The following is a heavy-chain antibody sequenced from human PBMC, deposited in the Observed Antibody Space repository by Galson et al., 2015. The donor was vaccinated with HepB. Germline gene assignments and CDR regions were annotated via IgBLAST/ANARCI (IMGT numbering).Heavy chain of an antibody. J-gene: IGHJ4*02. CDR2: INDGKDDT. Sequence: SVKVSCKASGYTFTNYAVHWVRQAPGQGLEWLGWINDGKDDTKYAQTFQGRVTITRDTSESTLYIDLNNLRTEDTAVYYCVRGHTPTFGGVCVVPVYFDYWGQGSLVPVSP. CDR3: VRGHTPTFGGVCVVPVYFDY. CDR1: GYTFTNYA. D-gene: IGHD3-16*01. V-gene: IGHV1-3*01.